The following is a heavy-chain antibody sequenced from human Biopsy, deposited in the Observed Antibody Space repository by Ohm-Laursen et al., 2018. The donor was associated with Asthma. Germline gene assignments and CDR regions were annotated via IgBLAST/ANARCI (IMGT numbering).Heavy chain of an antibody. CDR2: IYSGGTS. J-gene: IGHJ4*02. V-gene: IGHV3-53*01. D-gene: IGHD3-22*01. CDR3: ARGDSSNWSHYYFDY. CDR1: GFAVSRDY. Sequence: SLRLSCSASGFAVSRDYMFWVRQAPGKGLEWVSVIYSGGTSHTADSVRGWFTISRDYSKNTLYLQMHGLRAEDTAVYFFARGDSSNWSHYYFDYWGQGTLVTVSS.